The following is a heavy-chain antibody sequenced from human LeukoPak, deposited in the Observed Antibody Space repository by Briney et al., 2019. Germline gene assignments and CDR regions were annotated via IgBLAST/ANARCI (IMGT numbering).Heavy chain of an antibody. CDR2: ISSSGGNI. D-gene: IGHD3-3*01. V-gene: IGHV3-48*03. CDR3: ARGLRYTILGADYY. J-gene: IGHJ4*02. Sequence: GGSLRLSCAASGFTFSSYDMKWVRQAPGKGLEWVSHISSSGGNIYYAEYVKGRFTISRDKAKNTVYMQVKSLRAEDTAVYYCARGLRYTILGADYYWGQGALVTVSS. CDR1: GFTFSSYD.